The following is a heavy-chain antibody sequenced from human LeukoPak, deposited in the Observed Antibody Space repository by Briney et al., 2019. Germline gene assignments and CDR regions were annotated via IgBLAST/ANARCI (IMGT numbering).Heavy chain of an antibody. D-gene: IGHD2-2*01. CDR1: GFTFNRYW. J-gene: IGHJ4*02. CDR2: IKQDGTEK. Sequence: SGGSLRLSCAASGFTFNRYWMSWVRQAPGKGLDWVADIKQDGTEKYYADSVKGRFTISRDNAKNSLYLQMNSLRAEDTAVYYCASHWDIVVVPAADWGQGTLVTVSS. V-gene: IGHV3-7*01. CDR3: ASHWDIVVVPAAD.